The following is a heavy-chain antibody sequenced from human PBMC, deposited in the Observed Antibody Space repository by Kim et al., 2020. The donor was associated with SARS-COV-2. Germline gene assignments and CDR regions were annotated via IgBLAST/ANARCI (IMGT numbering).Heavy chain of an antibody. CDR2: ISYDGSTK. D-gene: IGHD3-10*01. J-gene: IGHJ6*02. Sequence: GGSLRLSCAASGFTFSNFGMHWVRQAPGKGLEWVAVISYDGSTKYYADSVKGRFTISRDNSKNTLYLQMNSLRAEDTAVYYCAKVGDIWGMDVWGQGTTVTVSS. CDR3: AKVGDIWGMDV. V-gene: IGHV3-30*18. CDR1: GFTFSNFG.